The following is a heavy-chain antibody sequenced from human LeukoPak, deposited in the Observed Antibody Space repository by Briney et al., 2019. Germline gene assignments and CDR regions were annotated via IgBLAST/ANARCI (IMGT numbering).Heavy chain of an antibody. J-gene: IGHJ3*02. CDR3: AREDGNYYDSSGPVAFDI. CDR1: GYTFTSYY. CDR2: INPSGGST. V-gene: IGHV1-46*01. Sequence: GASAKVSCKASGYTFTSYYMHWVRQAPGQGLEWMGIINPSGGSTSYAQKFQGRVTMTRDTSTSTVYMELSSLRSEDTAVYYCAREDGNYYDSSGPVAFDIWGQGTMVTVSS. D-gene: IGHD3-22*01.